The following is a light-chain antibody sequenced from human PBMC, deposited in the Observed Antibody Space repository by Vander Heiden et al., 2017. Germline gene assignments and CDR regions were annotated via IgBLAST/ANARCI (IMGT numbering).Light chain of an antibody. V-gene: IGLV1-44*01. CDR2: GNN. J-gene: IGLJ1*01. CDR1: SSNIGINT. CDR3: AAWDDSLDAFV. Sequence: QSVVTQPPSASGTPGQWVTISCSGSSSNIGINTVNWFQQLPGTAPKRLIYGNNQRPSGVPDRMSGSKSGTSASLAISGLQSEDEAHYYCAAWDDSLDAFVFGAGTKVTVL.